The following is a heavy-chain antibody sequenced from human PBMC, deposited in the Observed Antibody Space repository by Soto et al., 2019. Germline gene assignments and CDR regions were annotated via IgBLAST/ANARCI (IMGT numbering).Heavy chain of an antibody. V-gene: IGHV1-18*01. CDR3: ARDVGYGVIDY. D-gene: IGHD4-17*01. J-gene: IGHJ4*02. CDR2: INAYNGNT. CDR1: GYTFTSYA. Sequence: QVHLGQSGAEVTKPEASVKVYCKASGYTFTSYAISWVRQAPGQGLEWMGWINAYNGNTNYAQKLQGRVTITTDTSTSTAYMELMSLRSDDTAVYYCARDVGYGVIDYWGQGTLVTVSS.